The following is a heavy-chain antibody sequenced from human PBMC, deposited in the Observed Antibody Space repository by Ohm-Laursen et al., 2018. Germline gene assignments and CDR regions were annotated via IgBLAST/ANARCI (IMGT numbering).Heavy chain of an antibody. CDR3: ARGVLNYDTGAP. J-gene: IGHJ5*02. CDR1: GGSISGYY. V-gene: IGHV4-59*01. D-gene: IGHD3-22*01. Sequence: PGTLSLTCTVSGGSISGYYWSWIRQPPGKGLEWIGYIYYSGSTTYNPSLKSRVTISVDTSKNQFSLKLSSVTAADTAVYYCARGVLNYDTGAPWGQGTLVTVSS. CDR2: IYYSGST.